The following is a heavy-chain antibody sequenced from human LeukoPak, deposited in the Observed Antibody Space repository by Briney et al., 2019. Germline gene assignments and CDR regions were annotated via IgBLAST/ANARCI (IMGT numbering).Heavy chain of an antibody. CDR3: ARPGTGGIQLWSFDY. Sequence: GASVKVSCKASGYTFTSYAMHWVRQAPGQRLEWMGWINAGNGNTKYSQKFQGRVTITRDTSASTAYMELSSLRSEDTAVYYCARPGTGGIQLWSFDYWGQGTLVTVSS. J-gene: IGHJ4*02. CDR2: INAGNGNT. D-gene: IGHD5-18*01. CDR1: GYTFTSYA. V-gene: IGHV1-3*01.